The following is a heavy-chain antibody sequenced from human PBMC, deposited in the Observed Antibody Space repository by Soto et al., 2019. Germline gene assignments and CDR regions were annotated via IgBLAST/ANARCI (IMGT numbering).Heavy chain of an antibody. CDR1: GFTFSSYG. Sequence: GGSLRLSCAASGFTFSSYGMHWVRQAPGKGLEWVAVISYDGSNKYCADSVKGRFTISRDNSKNTLYLQMNSLRAEDTAVYYCAKAMVVVTAISGGGGFDKWGQGTLVTVSS. V-gene: IGHV3-30*18. CDR3: AKAMVVVTAISGGGGFDK. J-gene: IGHJ3*02. D-gene: IGHD2-21*02. CDR2: ISYDGSNK.